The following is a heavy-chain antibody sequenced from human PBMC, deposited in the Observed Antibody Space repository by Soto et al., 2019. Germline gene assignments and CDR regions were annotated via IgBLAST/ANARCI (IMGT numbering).Heavy chain of an antibody. V-gene: IGHV1-18*01. Sequence: ASVKVSCKASGYTFTSYGISWVRQAPGQGLEWMGWISAYNGNTNYAQKLQGRVTMTTDTSTSTAYMELRSLRSDDTAVYYCARDNDYDGHSNWLDPWGQGTMVTVYS. J-gene: IGHJ5*02. CDR1: GYTFTSYG. D-gene: IGHD3-22*01. CDR2: ISAYNGNT. CDR3: ARDNDYDGHSNWLDP.